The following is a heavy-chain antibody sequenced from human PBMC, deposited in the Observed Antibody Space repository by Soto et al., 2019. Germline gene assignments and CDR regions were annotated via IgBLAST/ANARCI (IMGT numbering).Heavy chain of an antibody. Sequence: QVQLVQSGAEVKKPGASVKVSCKASGYTFTSYGISWVRQAPGQGLEWMGWISAYNGNTNYAQKLQGRVTMTTDTSTSTAYMELRSLRSDDTAVYYCARVPMVRAFVMVAYNWFDPWGQGTLVTVSS. CDR3: ARVPMVRAFVMVAYNWFDP. CDR2: ISAYNGNT. J-gene: IGHJ5*02. D-gene: IGHD3-10*01. CDR1: GYTFTSYG. V-gene: IGHV1-18*04.